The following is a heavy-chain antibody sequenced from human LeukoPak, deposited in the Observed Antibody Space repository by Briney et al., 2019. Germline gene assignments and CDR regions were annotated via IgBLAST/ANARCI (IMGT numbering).Heavy chain of an antibody. V-gene: IGHV1-18*01. D-gene: IGHD3-10*01. CDR2: ISAYNGNT. Sequence: ASVKVSCKASGYTFTSYGISWVRQAPGQGLEWMGWISAYNGNTNYAQKLQGRVTMTTDTSTSTAYMELRSLRSDDTAVYYCAREFTGSGSYYKADYFDYWDQGTLVTVSS. J-gene: IGHJ4*02. CDR1: GYTFTSYG. CDR3: AREFTGSGSYYKADYFDY.